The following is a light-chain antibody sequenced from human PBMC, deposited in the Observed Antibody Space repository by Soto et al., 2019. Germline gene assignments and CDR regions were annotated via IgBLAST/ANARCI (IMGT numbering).Light chain of an antibody. CDR1: QSVSTN. V-gene: IGKV3-15*01. J-gene: IGKJ1*01. Sequence: DIVMTQSPATLSVSPGGRATLSCRASQSVSTNVAWYQQRRGQAPRLLIYGASTRATGIPARFSGSGSGTDFTLTISSLQSEDFAVYYCQQYNIWRPWTFGQGTKVEIK. CDR2: GAS. CDR3: QQYNIWRPWT.